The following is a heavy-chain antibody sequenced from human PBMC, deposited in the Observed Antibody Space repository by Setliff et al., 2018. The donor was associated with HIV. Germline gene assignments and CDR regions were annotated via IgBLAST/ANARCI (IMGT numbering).Heavy chain of an antibody. Sequence: PSETLSLTCTVSGDSIRSSVYYWGWIRQPPGKGLEWTGNIYHTGSISYNPSLKSRVTISVDMSKNHFSLKLSSVTAADTAVYYCARSHYGMMGNWYFDLWGRGTLVTVSS. CDR2: IYHTGSI. J-gene: IGHJ2*01. CDR1: GDSIRSSVYY. D-gene: IGHD3-10*01. V-gene: IGHV4-39*02. CDR3: ARSHYGMMGNWYFDL.